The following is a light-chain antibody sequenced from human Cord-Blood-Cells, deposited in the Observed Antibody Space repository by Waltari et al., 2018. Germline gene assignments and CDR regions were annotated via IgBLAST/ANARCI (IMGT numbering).Light chain of an antibody. CDR1: RSNIGAGYD. Sequence: QSVLTQPPSVSGAPGQRVTIPCTGSRSNIGAGYDVHWYQQLPGTAPKRLIYGNSNRPSGVPDRFSGSKSGTSASLSITGLQAEDEADYYCQSYDSSLSGSVVFGGGTKLTVL. CDR3: QSYDSSLSGSVV. J-gene: IGLJ2*01. CDR2: GNS. V-gene: IGLV1-40*01.